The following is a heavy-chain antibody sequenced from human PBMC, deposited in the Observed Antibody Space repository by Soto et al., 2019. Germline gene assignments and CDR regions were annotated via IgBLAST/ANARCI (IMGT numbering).Heavy chain of an antibody. V-gene: IGHV4-30-4*01. CDR1: GGSISSDDYY. CDR3: ASYYDSSGYYVDY. D-gene: IGHD3-22*01. Sequence: PSETLSLTCTVSGGSISSDDYYWSWIRQPPGKGLEWIGFMSYSGSSSYNASLKSRVTISVDTSKNQFSLSPNFVTAADTAVYYCASYYDSSGYYVDYWGQGTLVTVSS. CDR2: MSYSGSS. J-gene: IGHJ4*02.